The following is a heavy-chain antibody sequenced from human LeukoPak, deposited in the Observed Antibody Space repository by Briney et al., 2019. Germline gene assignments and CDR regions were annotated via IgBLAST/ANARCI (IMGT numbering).Heavy chain of an antibody. D-gene: IGHD5-18*01. Sequence: ASVKVSCKTSGYTFTSYAISWVRQAPGQGLEWMGWINTNTGNPTYAQGFTGRYAFSLDTSVNTAYLQISGLQADDTAVYYCGRDPKLGIRGYTYGYIDYWGQGTLVTVSS. CDR2: INTNTGNP. J-gene: IGHJ4*02. CDR1: GYTFTSYA. V-gene: IGHV7-4-1*02. CDR3: GRDPKLGIRGYTYGYIDY.